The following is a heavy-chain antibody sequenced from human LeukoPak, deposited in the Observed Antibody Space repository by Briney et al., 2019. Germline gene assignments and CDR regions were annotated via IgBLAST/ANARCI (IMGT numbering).Heavy chain of an antibody. CDR1: GGTFSSYA. CDR3: ARDYYGSGSYYKPFDY. V-gene: IGHV1-69*13. J-gene: IGHJ4*02. D-gene: IGHD3-10*01. Sequence: SVNVSCKASGGTFSSYAISWVQQAPGQGLEWMGGIIPIFGTANYAQKFQGRVTITADESTSTAYMELSSLRSEDTAVYYCARDYYGSGSYYKPFDYWGQGTLVTVSS. CDR2: IIPIFGTA.